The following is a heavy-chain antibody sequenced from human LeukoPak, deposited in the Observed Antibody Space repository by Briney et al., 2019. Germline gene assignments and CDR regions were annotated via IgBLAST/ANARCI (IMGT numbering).Heavy chain of an antibody. J-gene: IGHJ4*02. CDR3: AKVDNWKYGHHDY. CDR2: ISGSDGTT. D-gene: IGHD1-1*01. CDR1: GFTFSSYA. V-gene: IGHV3-23*01. Sequence: PGGSLRLSCAASGFTFSSYAMSWVRQAPGKGLEWVSAISGSDGTTYYADSVKGRFTISRDNSKYTLSLQMNSLRAEDTAVYYCAKVDNWKYGHHDYWGQGTLVIVSS.